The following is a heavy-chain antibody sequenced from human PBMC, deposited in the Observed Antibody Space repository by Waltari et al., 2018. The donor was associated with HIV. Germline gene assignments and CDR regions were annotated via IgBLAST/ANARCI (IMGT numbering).Heavy chain of an antibody. CDR2: IYGSGIT. CDR3: AKSYGYNFRSTYFDN. J-gene: IGHJ4*02. CDR1: GFTFSNYA. D-gene: IGHD5-12*01. Sequence: EVQLLESGGGLVQPGGSLRLSCATSGFTFSNYAVSWVRQAPGKGLELVLVIYGSGITKYQASVRGRFAISRDKSKNTLYLQMESLRAEDTAVYYCAKSYGYNFRSTYFDNWGQGTLLTVSS. V-gene: IGHV3-23*01.